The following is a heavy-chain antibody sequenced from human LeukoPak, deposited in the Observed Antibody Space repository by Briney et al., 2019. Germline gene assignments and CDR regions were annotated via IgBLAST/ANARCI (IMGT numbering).Heavy chain of an antibody. CDR3: ARRRDWNDVLDS. D-gene: IGHD1-1*01. Sequence: SETLSLTCAAYGESFSDYYLSWIRQPPEKGLEWVGQISHDGSTNYNPSLKSRVTLSTDTSKNQFSLRLTSVTTADTAIYYCARRRDWNDVLDSWGQGTPVTVSS. V-gene: IGHV4-34*01. CDR1: GESFSDYY. CDR2: ISHDGST. J-gene: IGHJ4*02.